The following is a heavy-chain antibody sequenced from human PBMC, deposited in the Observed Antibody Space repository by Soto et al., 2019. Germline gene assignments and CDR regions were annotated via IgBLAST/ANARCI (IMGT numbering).Heavy chain of an antibody. CDR1: GGSFSGYY. Sequence: GTPSLTCAVHGGSFSGYYWSWIRQPPGQGLEWIGEINHSGSTNYNPSLKSRVTISVDTSKSQFSLKLSSVTAADTAVCYCARDSGYSGGWGGLESYYYHRDVWGKGTTVTVSS. D-gene: IGHD6-19*01. CDR3: ARDSGYSGGWGGLESYYYHRDV. V-gene: IGHV4-34*01. J-gene: IGHJ6*03. CDR2: INHSGST.